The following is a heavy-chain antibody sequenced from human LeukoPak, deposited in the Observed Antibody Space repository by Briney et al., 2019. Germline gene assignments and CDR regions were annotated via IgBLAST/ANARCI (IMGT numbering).Heavy chain of an antibody. CDR2: IYPGDSDT. J-gene: IGHJ4*02. D-gene: IGHD5-12*01. V-gene: IGHV5-51*01. CDR1: GSRFTSYW. Sequence: GASLKISCKGSGSRFTSYWIGWVRQMPGKGLEWMGIIYPGDSDTRYSPSFQGQVTISADKSISTAYLQWSSLKASDTAMYYCARRSGYSGYDFDYWGQGTLVTVSS. CDR3: ARRSGYSGYDFDY.